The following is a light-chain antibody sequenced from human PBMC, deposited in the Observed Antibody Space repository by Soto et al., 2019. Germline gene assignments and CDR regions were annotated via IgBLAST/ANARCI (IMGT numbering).Light chain of an antibody. J-gene: IGLJ2*01. Sequence: QSALTQPASVSGSPGQSIAISCSGTSSDLGTYDHVSWYQQHPGKAPKLMLFDVNHRPSGVSDRFFGSKSGNTASLTISGLQAEDEADYYCSSYTTSSSVIFGGGTKLTVL. V-gene: IGLV2-14*01. CDR3: SSYTTSSSVI. CDR2: DVN. CDR1: SSDLGTYDH.